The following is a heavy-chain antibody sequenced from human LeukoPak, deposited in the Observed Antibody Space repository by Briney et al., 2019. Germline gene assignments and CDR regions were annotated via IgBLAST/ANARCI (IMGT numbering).Heavy chain of an antibody. CDR3: ARDTYYYDSSGYYEGGFDY. Sequence: PSETLSLTCSVSGASITYYYWTWIRQRPGKGLEWIGHMYYTGSTKFNPSLKSRVTISVDTSKNQFSLKLSSVTAADTAVYYCARDTYYYDSSGYYEGGFDYWGQGTLVTVSS. J-gene: IGHJ4*02. CDR1: GASITYYY. V-gene: IGHV4-59*01. CDR2: MYYTGST. D-gene: IGHD3-22*01.